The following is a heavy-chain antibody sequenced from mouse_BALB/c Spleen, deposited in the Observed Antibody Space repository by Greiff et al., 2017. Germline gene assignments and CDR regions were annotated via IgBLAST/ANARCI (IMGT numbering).Heavy chain of an antibody. CDR1: GFSITSGDS. Sequence: EVQLQQSGPGLVKPSQSLSLTCTVSGFSITSGDSWYCLRPSPGNKLGWTGYIHCSGSTNYNPSLTSRISITRDTTKNQFFLQLNSVTTEDTTTYYCGGRYYDYDGWFAYWGQGTLVTVSA. D-gene: IGHD2-4*01. CDR3: GGRYYDYDGWFAY. V-gene: IGHV3-1*02. CDR2: IHCSGST. J-gene: IGHJ3*01.